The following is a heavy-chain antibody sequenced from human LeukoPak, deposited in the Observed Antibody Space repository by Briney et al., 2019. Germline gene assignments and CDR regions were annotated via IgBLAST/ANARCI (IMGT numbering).Heavy chain of an antibody. CDR2: IIPIFGTA. V-gene: IGHV1-69*06. CDR3: ARQGYGGHSRGAADY. CDR1: GGTFSSYA. D-gene: IGHD4-23*01. J-gene: IGHJ4*02. Sequence: ASVKVSCKASGGTFSSYAISWVRQAPGQGLEWMGGIIPIFGTANYAQKFQGRVTITADKSTSTAYMELSSLRSEDTAVYYCARQGYGGHSRGAADYWGQGTLVTASS.